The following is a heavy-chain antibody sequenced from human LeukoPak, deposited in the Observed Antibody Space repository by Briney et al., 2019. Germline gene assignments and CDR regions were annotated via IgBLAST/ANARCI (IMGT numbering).Heavy chain of an antibody. CDR3: AGRYCSSTSCYDNYYYYMDV. Sequence: SETLSLTCTVSGGSISSSSYYWGWTRQPPGTGREWVGSIYYSGSTYYNPSLKSRVTISVDTSKNQFSLKLSSVAAADTAVYYCAGRYCSSTSCYDNYYYYMDVWGKGTTATVSS. J-gene: IGHJ6*03. V-gene: IGHV4-39*01. D-gene: IGHD2-2*01. CDR2: IYYSGST. CDR1: GGSISSSSYY.